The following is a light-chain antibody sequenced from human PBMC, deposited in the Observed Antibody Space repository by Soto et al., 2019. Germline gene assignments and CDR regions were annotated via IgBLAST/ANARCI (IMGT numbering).Light chain of an antibody. CDR1: QSISSY. Sequence: DIQMTQSPSSLSASVGDGVTITCRASQSISSYLNWYQQKPGKAPKLLIYAASSLQSGVPSRFSGSGSGTDFTLTISDLQPDDFATYYCQQYDTYSRTFGQGTRLEIK. V-gene: IGKV1-39*01. J-gene: IGKJ5*01. CDR3: QQYDTYSRT. CDR2: AAS.